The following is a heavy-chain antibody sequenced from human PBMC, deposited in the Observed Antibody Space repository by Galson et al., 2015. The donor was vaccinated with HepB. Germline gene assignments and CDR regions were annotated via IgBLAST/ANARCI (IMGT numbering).Heavy chain of an antibody. D-gene: IGHD2-2*02. CDR2: ISYSGST. J-gene: IGHJ4*02. CDR3: ARHGYCSSTSCYTPFEN. CDR1: GGSISSYF. V-gene: IGHV4-59*08. Sequence: QVQLQESGPGLVKPSETLSLTCTVSGGSISSYFWSWIRQPPGKGLEWIGYISYSGSTNYNPSLKSRVTISVDTSKNQFSLKLSSVTAADTAVYYCARHGYCSSTSCYTPFENWGQGTLVSVSS.